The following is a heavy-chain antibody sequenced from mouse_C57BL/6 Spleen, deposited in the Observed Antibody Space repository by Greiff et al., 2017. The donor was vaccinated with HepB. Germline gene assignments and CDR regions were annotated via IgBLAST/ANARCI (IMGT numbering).Heavy chain of an antibody. Sequence: EVKLMESGPGLVKPSQSLSLTCSVTGYSITSGYYWNWIRQPPGNKLEWMGYISYDGSTNYNPSLKNRIPITRDTSKNQFFLKLNSVTTEDTAPYYCARAPNLSWFAYWGQGTLVTVSA. J-gene: IGHJ3*01. D-gene: IGHD4-1*01. CDR1: GYSITSGYY. V-gene: IGHV3-6*01. CDR3: ARAPNLSWFAY. CDR2: ISYDGST.